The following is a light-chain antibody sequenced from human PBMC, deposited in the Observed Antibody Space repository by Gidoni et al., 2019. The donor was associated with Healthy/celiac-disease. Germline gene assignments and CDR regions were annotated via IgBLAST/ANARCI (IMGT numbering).Light chain of an antibody. V-gene: IGKV1-39*01. Sequence: DIQMTQSPSSLSASVGDRVTITCRASQSISSYLNWYQQKPGKAPKHLIYAASSLQSGVPSSFSCSGSVTDFTLTISSLQPEDFATYYCQRSYSTSFGGXTKVEIK. J-gene: IGKJ4*01. CDR1: QSISSY. CDR3: QRSYSTS. CDR2: AAS.